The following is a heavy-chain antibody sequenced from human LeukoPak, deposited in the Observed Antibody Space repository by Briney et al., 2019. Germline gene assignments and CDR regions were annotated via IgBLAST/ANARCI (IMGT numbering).Heavy chain of an antibody. J-gene: IGHJ6*04. D-gene: IGHD6-13*01. CDR1: VGTFSSYA. Sequence: SVKVSCKASVGTFSSYAISWVRQAPGHGLEWMGGIIPIFGTANYAQKFQGRVTITSDESTSTAYMELSSLRSEDTAVYYCARGRPIPKGIAAAPYYYYYGMDVWGKGTTVTVSS. V-gene: IGHV1-69*01. CDR2: IIPIFGTA. CDR3: ARGRPIPKGIAAAPYYYYYGMDV.